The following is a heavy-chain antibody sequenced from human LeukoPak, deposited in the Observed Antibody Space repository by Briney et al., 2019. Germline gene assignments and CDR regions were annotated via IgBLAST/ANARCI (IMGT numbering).Heavy chain of an antibody. CDR3: AKEGRAPALLWFGELDV. CDR2: ISSSSSTI. J-gene: IGHJ6*04. Sequence: GGSLRLSCAASGFTFSSYSMNWVRQAPGKGLEWVSYISSSSSTIYYADSVKGRFTISRDNSKNTLYLQMNSLRAEDTAVYYCAKEGRAPALLWFGELDVWGKGTTVTISS. CDR1: GFTFSSYS. V-gene: IGHV3-48*01. D-gene: IGHD3-10*01.